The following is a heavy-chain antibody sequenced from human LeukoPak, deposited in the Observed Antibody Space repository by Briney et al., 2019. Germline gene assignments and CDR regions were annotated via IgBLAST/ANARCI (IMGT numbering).Heavy chain of an antibody. D-gene: IGHD3-10*01. Sequence: PSETLSLTCTVSGGTISSYYWSWIRQPAGKGPEWIGRIYSSGSTNYNPSLKSRVTMPVDTSKNHFSLKLSSVTAADTAVYYCARDLDGSGRNNWFDPLREGTLVTVSS. V-gene: IGHV4-4*07. CDR2: IYSSGST. CDR3: ARDLDGSGRNNWFDP. CDR1: GGTISSYY. J-gene: IGHJ5*02.